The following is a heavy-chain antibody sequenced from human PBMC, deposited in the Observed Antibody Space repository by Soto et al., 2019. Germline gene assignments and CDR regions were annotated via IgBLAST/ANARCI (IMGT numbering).Heavy chain of an antibody. D-gene: IGHD6-13*01. CDR2: ISGSGGST. CDR3: AKDHGSSWYYFDY. V-gene: IGHV3-23*01. Sequence: EVQLLESGGGLVQPGGSLRLSCAASGFTFSSYAMSWVRQAPGKGLEWVSAISGSGGSTYYADSVKGRFTISRDNSKYTLYLQMNSLRAEDTAVYYCAKDHGSSWYYFDYWGQGTLVTVSS. CDR1: GFTFSSYA. J-gene: IGHJ4*02.